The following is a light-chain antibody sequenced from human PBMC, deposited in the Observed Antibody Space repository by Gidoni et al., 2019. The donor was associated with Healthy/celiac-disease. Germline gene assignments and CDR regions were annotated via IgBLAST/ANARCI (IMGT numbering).Light chain of an antibody. CDR1: QSVSSSY. CDR3: QQYGSSLALT. Sequence: EIVLTQSPGTLSLSPGERATRSCRASQSVSSSYLAWYQQKPGQAPRLLIYGASSMATGIPDRFSGSGSGTDFTLTISRLEPEDFAVYYCQQYGSSLALTFGGGTKVEIK. J-gene: IGKJ4*01. V-gene: IGKV3-20*01. CDR2: GAS.